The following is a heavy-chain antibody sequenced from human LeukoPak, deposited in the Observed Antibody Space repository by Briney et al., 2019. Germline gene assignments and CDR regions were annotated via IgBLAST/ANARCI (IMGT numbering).Heavy chain of an antibody. J-gene: IGHJ6*03. CDR1: GGTFSSYA. V-gene: IGHV1-69*05. Sequence: SVKVSCKASGGTFSSYAISWARQAPGQGLEWMGGIIPIFGTANYAQKFQGRVTITTDESTSTAYMELSSLRSEDTAVYYCASRIERIAAAGMGSYYYYMDVWGKGTTVTVSS. D-gene: IGHD6-13*01. CDR3: ASRIERIAAAGMGSYYYYMDV. CDR2: IIPIFGTA.